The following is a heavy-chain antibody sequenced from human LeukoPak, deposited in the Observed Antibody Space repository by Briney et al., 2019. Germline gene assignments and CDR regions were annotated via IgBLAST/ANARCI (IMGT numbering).Heavy chain of an antibody. D-gene: IGHD2-15*01. J-gene: IGHJ4*02. V-gene: IGHV3-30*02. CDR2: IRYDGSNK. CDR3: ARVLPHSDPLDY. CDR1: GFTFSSYV. Sequence: GGSLRLSCAASGFTFSSYVMHWVRQAPGKGLEWVAFIRYDGSNKYYADSMKGRFTISRDNSKNSLYLQMNSLRAEDTAVYYCARVLPHSDPLDYWGQGTLVTVSS.